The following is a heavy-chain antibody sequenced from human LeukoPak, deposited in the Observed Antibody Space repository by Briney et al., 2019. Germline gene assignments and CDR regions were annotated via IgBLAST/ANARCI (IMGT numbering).Heavy chain of an antibody. J-gene: IGHJ6*02. CDR2: IFYSVAT. CDR1: GASISSYY. D-gene: IGHD3-10*01. CDR3: ANLIYVSGSGNNYGMDV. Sequence: SETLSLTCTVSGASISSYYWSWIQQPAGKGLEWIGYIFYSVATNYNPSLKSRVTMSVDTSKNQFSLKLTSVTAADTAVYYCANLIYVSGSGNNYGMDVWGQGTTVTVSS. V-gene: IGHV4-59*08.